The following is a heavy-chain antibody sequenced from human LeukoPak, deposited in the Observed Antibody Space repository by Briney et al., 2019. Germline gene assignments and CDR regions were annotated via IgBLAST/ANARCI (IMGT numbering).Heavy chain of an antibody. CDR3: ARASYDYDSSGFDY. J-gene: IGHJ4*02. D-gene: IGHD3-22*01. Sequence: GGSLRLSCAASGFTFSSYEMNWVRQAPGKGLEWVSSISSSSSYIYYADSVKGRFTISRDNAKNSLYLQMNSLRAEDTAVYYCARASYDYDSSGFDYWGQGTLVTVSS. V-gene: IGHV3-21*01. CDR1: GFTFSSYE. CDR2: ISSSSSYI.